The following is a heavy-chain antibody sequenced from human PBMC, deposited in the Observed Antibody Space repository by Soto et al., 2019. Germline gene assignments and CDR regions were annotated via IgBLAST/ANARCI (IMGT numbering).Heavy chain of an antibody. CDR1: GVTVSNNY. CDR2: IYSGGDT. CDR3: ARDPPGIAAGGAGA. J-gene: IGHJ5*02. D-gene: IGHD6-13*01. Sequence: EVQLVESGGGLILPGGSLRLSCAASGVTVSNNYMRWVRQAPGKGLEWVSLIYSGGDTNYADSVKGRFTISRDSSKNTVYLQMNSLRAEDTAVYYCARDPPGIAAGGAGAWGQGTLVTVSS. V-gene: IGHV3-53*01.